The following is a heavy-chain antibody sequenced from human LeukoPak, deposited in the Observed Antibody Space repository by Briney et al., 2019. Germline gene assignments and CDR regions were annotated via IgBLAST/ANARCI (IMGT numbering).Heavy chain of an antibody. Sequence: GGSLRLSCAASGFTFSSYEMNWVRQAPGKGLEWVSYISSSGSTIYYADSVKGRFTISRDNAKNSLYLQMNSLRAEDTAVYYCASKQWLSANFDYWGQGTLVTVSS. V-gene: IGHV3-48*03. D-gene: IGHD6-19*01. CDR3: ASKQWLSANFDY. CDR2: ISSSGSTI. CDR1: GFTFSSYE. J-gene: IGHJ4*02.